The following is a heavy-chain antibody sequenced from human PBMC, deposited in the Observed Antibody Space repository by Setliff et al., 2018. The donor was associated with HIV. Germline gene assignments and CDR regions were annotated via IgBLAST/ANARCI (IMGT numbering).Heavy chain of an antibody. CDR1: GGSFSDNY. V-gene: IGHV4-34*01. D-gene: IGHD2-2*01. J-gene: IGHJ6*03. Sequence: SETLSLTCAVYGGSFSDNYWSWIRQPPGKGLEWIGEINHRGRTNYSPSLRSRVTISIDTSKNQFSLKLKSVTAADTAVYYCARVSSTYWYSIPRDYYHHMDVWGKGTTVTVSS. CDR2: INHRGRT. CDR3: ARVSSTYWYSIPRDYYHHMDV.